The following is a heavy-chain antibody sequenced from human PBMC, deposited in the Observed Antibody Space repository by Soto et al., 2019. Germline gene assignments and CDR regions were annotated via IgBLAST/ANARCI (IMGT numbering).Heavy chain of an antibody. D-gene: IGHD6-19*01. V-gene: IGHV3-23*01. Sequence: XGSLRLSCAASGFSFVNYAMNWVRQAPGKGLDWVSGLSGSGTSTYYADSVKGRFTISRDNSRDTLFLQMNSLTADDTAVYYCAKATTNGGWFNPFDYWGQGALVTVSS. CDR3: AKATTNGGWFNPFDY. CDR1: GFSFVNYA. J-gene: IGHJ4*02. CDR2: LSGSGTST.